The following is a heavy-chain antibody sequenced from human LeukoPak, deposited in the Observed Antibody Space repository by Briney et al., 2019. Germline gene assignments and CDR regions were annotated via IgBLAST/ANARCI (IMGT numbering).Heavy chain of an antibody. CDR3: ARHGSYYGPGSNGTNWFDP. D-gene: IGHD1-26*01. J-gene: IGHJ5*02. CDR2: IYYSGST. Sequence: SETLSLTCTVSGGSISSYYWSWIRQPPGKGLEWIGYIYYSGSTNYNPSLKSRVTISVDTSKNQFSLKLSSVTAADTAVYYCARHGSYYGPGSNGTNWFDPWGQGTLVTVSS. CDR1: GGSISSYY. V-gene: IGHV4-59*08.